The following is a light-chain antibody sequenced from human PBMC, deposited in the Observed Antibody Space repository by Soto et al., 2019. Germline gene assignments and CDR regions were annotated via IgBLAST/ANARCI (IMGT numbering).Light chain of an antibody. CDR2: LNSDGSH. Sequence: QLVLTQSPSASASLGASVKLTCTLSSGHSSYAIAWHQQQPEKGPRYLMKLNSDGSHSKGDGIPDRFSGSSSGAERYLTIPSLQSEDGADYYCQTWGTGIQGVFGGGTKLTVL. V-gene: IGLV4-69*01. CDR3: QTWGTGIQGV. CDR1: SGHSSYA. J-gene: IGLJ3*02.